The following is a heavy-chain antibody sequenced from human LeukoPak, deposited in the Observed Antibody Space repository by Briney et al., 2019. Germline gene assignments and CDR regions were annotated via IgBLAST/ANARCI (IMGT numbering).Heavy chain of an antibody. Sequence: GGSLRLSCAASGFTFSSYGMHWVRQAPGKGLEWVSAISGSGDNNDNTYYADSVKGQFTISRDNSKNTLYLQMSSLRAEDAAVYYCAKSGSTSWYLDYWGQGTLVTVSS. J-gene: IGHJ4*02. D-gene: IGHD6-13*01. CDR3: AKSGSTSWYLDY. V-gene: IGHV3-23*01. CDR2: ISGSGDNNDNT. CDR1: GFTFSSYG.